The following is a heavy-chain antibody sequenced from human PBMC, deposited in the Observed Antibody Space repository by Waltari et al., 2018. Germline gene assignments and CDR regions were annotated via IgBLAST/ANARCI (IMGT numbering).Heavy chain of an antibody. CDR2: INPNSGGT. CDR1: GYTFTGYY. J-gene: IGHJ4*02. CDR3: ARGGWGYCSGGSCYHH. Sequence: QVQLVQSGAEVKKPGASVKVSCKASGYTFTGYYMHWVRQAPGQGLEWMGRINPNSGGTNYAQKFQGRVTMTRDTSISTAYMELSRLRSDDTAVYYCARGGWGYCSGGSCYHHWGQGTLVTVSS. V-gene: IGHV1-2*06. D-gene: IGHD2-15*01.